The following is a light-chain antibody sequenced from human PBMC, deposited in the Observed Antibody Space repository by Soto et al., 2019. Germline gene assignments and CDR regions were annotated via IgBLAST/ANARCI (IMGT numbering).Light chain of an antibody. CDR1: QSISPW. Sequence: DIQMTQSPSTLSASVGDRVTITCRASQSISPWWAWYQQKPGKAPKVLIYKTSTLQSGVPSRFSGSGSGTEFTLTISSLQPDDFATYYCQHYKTYSRTFGQGTKVEI. CDR3: QHYKTYSRT. J-gene: IGKJ1*01. CDR2: KTS. V-gene: IGKV1-5*03.